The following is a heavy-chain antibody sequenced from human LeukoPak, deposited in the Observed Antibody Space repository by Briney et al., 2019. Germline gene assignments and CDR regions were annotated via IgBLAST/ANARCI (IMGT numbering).Heavy chain of an antibody. CDR3: ARGSGHDSSGYLVDY. CDR2: IIPIFGMA. J-gene: IGHJ4*02. CDR1: GGTFSSYS. D-gene: IGHD3-22*01. V-gene: IGHV1-69*02. Sequence: SVKVSCKASGGTFSSYSITWLRQAPGQGLEWMGRIIPIFGMANYAQKFQGRVTIIADKSTSTAYMELSSLRSEDTAVYYCARGSGHDSSGYLVDYWGQGTLVTVSS.